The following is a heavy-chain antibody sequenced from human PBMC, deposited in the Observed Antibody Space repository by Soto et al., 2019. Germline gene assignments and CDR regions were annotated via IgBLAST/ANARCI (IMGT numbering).Heavy chain of an antibody. CDR3: ARDKDRLQLGGNYYYILDV. V-gene: IGHV1-69*12. CDR1: GGTFSTSA. CDR2: IMPVFPTP. D-gene: IGHD1-1*01. J-gene: IGHJ6*02. Sequence: QVQLVQSGAEVKKPGSSVKVSCKTSGGTFSTSAISWVRQAPGQGLEWVGGIMPVFPTPDYAQNFQGRVTITGDDSPTTAYLELTSLRAADTAVYYCARDKDRLQLGGNYYYILDVWGQGTAITVSS.